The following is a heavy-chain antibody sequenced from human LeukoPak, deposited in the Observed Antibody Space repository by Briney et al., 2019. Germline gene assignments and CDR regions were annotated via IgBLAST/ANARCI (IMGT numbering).Heavy chain of an antibody. CDR2: ISAYNGNT. J-gene: IGHJ6*02. CDR1: GYTFTSYG. CDR3: ARDRGAVAGSYGMDV. Sequence: ASVTVSCRASGYTFTSYGISWVRQAPGQGLEWMGWISAYNGNTNYAQKLQGRVTMTTDTSTSTAYMELRSLRSDDTAVYYCARDRGAVAGSYGMDVWGQGTTVTVSS. D-gene: IGHD6-19*01. V-gene: IGHV1-18*01.